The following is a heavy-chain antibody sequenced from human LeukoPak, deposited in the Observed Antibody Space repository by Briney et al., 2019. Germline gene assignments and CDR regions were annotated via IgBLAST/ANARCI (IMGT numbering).Heavy chain of an antibody. Sequence: SQTLSLTCAISGDSVSSKSAAWNWIRQSPSRGLEWLGRTYYRSKWYKEYAVSVKSRITINPDTSKNQFSLQLSSVTPEDTAVYFCAGAGGGTLNYWGQGTLVTVSS. J-gene: IGHJ4*02. CDR1: GDSVSSKSAA. CDR3: AGAGGGTLNY. D-gene: IGHD1-7*01. V-gene: IGHV6-1*01. CDR2: TYYRSKWYK.